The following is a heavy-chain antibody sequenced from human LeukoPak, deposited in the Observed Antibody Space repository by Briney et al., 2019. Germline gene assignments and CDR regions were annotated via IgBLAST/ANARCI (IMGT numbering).Heavy chain of an antibody. CDR2: ISESGGST. CDR3: ARRVPYTVATDY. V-gene: IGHV3-23*01. J-gene: IGHJ4*02. Sequence: GGSLRLSCAVSGFTFNSYSMSWVRQAPGNGQEWVSAISESGGSTYYADSVKGRFTISRDRSKSSLYLQMNSLRAEDTAVYYCARRVPYTVATDYWGQGTLVTVSS. CDR1: GFTFNSYS. D-gene: IGHD4-17*01.